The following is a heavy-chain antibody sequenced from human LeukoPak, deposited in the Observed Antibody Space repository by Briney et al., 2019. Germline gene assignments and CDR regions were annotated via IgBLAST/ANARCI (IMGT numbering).Heavy chain of an antibody. Sequence: GRSLRLSCAASGFTFSSYAMHWVRQAPGKGLEWVAVISYDGSNKYYADSVKGRFTISRDNSKNTLYLQMDSLRAEDTAVYYCARDYGSGSYYIDYWGQGTLVTISS. V-gene: IGHV3-30*04. CDR2: ISYDGSNK. D-gene: IGHD3-10*01. J-gene: IGHJ4*02. CDR3: ARDYGSGSYYIDY. CDR1: GFTFSSYA.